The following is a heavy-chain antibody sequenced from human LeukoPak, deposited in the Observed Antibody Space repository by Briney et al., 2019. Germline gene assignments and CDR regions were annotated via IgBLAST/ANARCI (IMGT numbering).Heavy chain of an antibody. CDR2: ISGSGGST. CDR1: GFTFSSYA. D-gene: IGHD1-1*01. Sequence: PGGSLRLSCAASGFTFSSYAMSWVRQAAGKGLEWVSAISGSGGSTYYADSVKGRFTISRDNSKNTLYLQMNSLRAEDTAVYYCAKGRVQLYYYYMDVWGKGTTVTVSS. J-gene: IGHJ6*03. V-gene: IGHV3-23*01. CDR3: AKGRVQLYYYYMDV.